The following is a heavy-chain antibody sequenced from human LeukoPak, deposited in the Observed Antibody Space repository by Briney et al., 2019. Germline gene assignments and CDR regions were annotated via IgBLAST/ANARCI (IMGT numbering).Heavy chain of an antibody. CDR2: ISYDGSNK. J-gene: IGHJ6*04. Sequence: GGSLRLSCAASGFTFSSYGMHWVRQAPGKGLEWVAVISYDGSNKYYADSVKGRFTISRDNSKNTLYLQMNSLRAEDTAVYYCAVSERGRFDPWGKGTTVTVSS. D-gene: IGHD3-10*01. V-gene: IGHV3-30*03. CDR3: AVSERGRFDP. CDR1: GFTFSSYG.